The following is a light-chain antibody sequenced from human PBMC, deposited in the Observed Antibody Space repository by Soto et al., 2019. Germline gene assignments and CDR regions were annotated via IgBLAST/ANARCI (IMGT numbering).Light chain of an antibody. V-gene: IGLV1-44*01. CDR1: SSNIGSNT. Sequence: QAVVTQPPSASATPGQRVTISCSGGSSNIGSNTVNWYQQLPGTAPKLLIHSNNQRPSGVPDRFSGSKSGTSASLAISGLQSEDEADYYCCSYAGSYVVFGGGTKLTVL. CDR3: CSYAGSYVV. J-gene: IGLJ2*01. CDR2: SNN.